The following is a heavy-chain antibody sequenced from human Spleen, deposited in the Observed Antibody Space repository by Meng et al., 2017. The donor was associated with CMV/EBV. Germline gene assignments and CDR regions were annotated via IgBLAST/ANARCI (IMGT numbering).Heavy chain of an antibody. V-gene: IGHV3-11*01. D-gene: IGHD3-22*01. Sequence: GESLKISCEDNGFTFSDFYMSWIRQAPGKWLEWVSYITSSGRTIHYADSVKGRFTVSRDNAKNSLYLQLNSLRAEDTAVYYCARGSRVTMIVVAPSGWGQGTLVTVSS. CDR1: GFTFSDFY. J-gene: IGHJ4*02. CDR3: ARGSRVTMIVVAPSG. CDR2: ITSSGRTI.